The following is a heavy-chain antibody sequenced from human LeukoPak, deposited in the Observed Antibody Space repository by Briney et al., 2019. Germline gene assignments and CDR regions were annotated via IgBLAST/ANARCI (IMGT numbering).Heavy chain of an antibody. V-gene: IGHV4-59*02. D-gene: IGHD2-15*01. Sequence: SETLSLTCTVSGGSVTDYYWGWIRQSPGKGLEWISYIHHSGNTDYNPSFRGRVTTSLDTSKNQFSLNLISVTAADTAVYYCTRGQWWIQSWSQGTLVTVSS. CDR1: GGSVTDYY. J-gene: IGHJ5*02. CDR2: IHHSGNT. CDR3: TRGQWWIQS.